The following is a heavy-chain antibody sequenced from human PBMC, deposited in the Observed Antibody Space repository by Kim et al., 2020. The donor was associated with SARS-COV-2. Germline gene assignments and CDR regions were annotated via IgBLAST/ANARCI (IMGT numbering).Heavy chain of an antibody. CDR1: GFTFSSNA. J-gene: IGHJ6*02. V-gene: IGHV3-30*18. Sequence: GGSLRLSCVASGFTFSSNAMQGVRQTPGKGLEWVAVIANDGTKKFHADFAKGRLTISRDNSKNLMSLKMNSLGVEDTGVYYCAKDRWMTDWSSSGFDVWGQGTTVIVSS. D-gene: IGHD6-25*01. CDR2: IANDGTKK. CDR3: AKDRWMTDWSSSGFDV.